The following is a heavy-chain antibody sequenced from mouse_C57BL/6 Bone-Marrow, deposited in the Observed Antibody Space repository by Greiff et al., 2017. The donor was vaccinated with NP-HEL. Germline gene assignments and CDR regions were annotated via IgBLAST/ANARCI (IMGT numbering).Heavy chain of an antibody. Sequence: QVQLQQSGPGLVQPSQSLSITCTVSGFSLTSYGVHWVRQSPGKGLEWLGVIWSGGSTDYNAAFISRLSISKDNSKSQVFFKMNSLQADDTAIYYCARMGYDGLAWFAYWGQGTLVTVSA. V-gene: IGHV2-2*01. CDR3: ARMGYDGLAWFAY. D-gene: IGHD2-3*01. CDR1: GFSLTSYG. CDR2: IWSGGST. J-gene: IGHJ3*01.